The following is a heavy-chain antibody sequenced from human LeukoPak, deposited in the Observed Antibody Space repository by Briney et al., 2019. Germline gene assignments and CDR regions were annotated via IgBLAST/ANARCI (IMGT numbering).Heavy chain of an antibody. D-gene: IGHD5-24*01. CDR3: ARQDGYKLDY. V-gene: IGHV4-39*01. CDR2: IYDSGST. CDR1: GGSIRSSYYY. Sequence: SETLSLTCTVSGGSIRSSYYYWGWIRQPPGKGLEWIGSIYDSGSTYYNPSLKSRVTISVDTSKNQFSLKLSSVTAADTAVYYCARQDGYKLDYWSQGALVTVSS. J-gene: IGHJ4*02.